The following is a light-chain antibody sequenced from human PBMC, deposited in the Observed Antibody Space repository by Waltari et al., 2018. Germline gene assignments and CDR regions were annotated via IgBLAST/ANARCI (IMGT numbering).Light chain of an antibody. J-gene: IGKJ4*01. CDR3: QQYDGEVVT. CDR1: QSVTRLS. V-gene: IGKV3-20*01. CDR2: GTS. Sequence: EIVLTQSPGTLSLSPGERATLSCRASQSVTRLSLTWSQQKLGQAPRRLIYGTSSRATGIPDRFSGSGSGTDFTLTISRLEPEDFAVYYCQQYDGEVVTFGGGTKVEI.